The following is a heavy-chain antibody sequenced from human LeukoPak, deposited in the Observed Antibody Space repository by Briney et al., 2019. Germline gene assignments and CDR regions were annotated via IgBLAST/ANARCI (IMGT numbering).Heavy chain of an antibody. J-gene: IGHJ4*02. CDR3: ARDSLGDLDF. CDR2: ISPDGSSR. Sequence: GGSLRLSCAVSGLTITNYWMAWVRQAPGKGLEWVANISPDGSSRNYMDSVKGRFTISRDNAKNSLHLQLNGLRGEDSAVYYCARDSLGDLDFWGQGTLVTVSS. CDR1: GLTITNYW. V-gene: IGHV3-7*01.